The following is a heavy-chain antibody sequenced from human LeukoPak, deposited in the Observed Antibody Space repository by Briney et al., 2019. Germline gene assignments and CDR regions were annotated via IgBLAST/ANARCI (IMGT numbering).Heavy chain of an antibody. CDR2: MNPNSGNT. V-gene: IGHV1-8*01. CDR3: ARDRNGYSYGNLDY. D-gene: IGHD5-18*01. Sequence: ASVKVSCKASGYTFTSYDINWVRRATGQGLEWMGWMNPNSGNTGYAQKFQGRVTMTRNTSISTAYMELSSLRSEDTAVYYCARDRNGYSYGNLDYWGQGTLVTVSS. J-gene: IGHJ4*02. CDR1: GYTFTSYD.